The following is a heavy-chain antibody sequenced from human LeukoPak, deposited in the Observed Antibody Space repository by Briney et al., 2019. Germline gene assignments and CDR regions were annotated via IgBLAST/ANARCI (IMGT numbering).Heavy chain of an antibody. D-gene: IGHD5-18*01. V-gene: IGHV4-61*08. CDR1: GGSISSGDYY. CDR2: IYTSGST. CDR3: ARDVGGYNYGYSLDY. Sequence: SETLSLTCTVSGGSISSGDYYWSWIHQPPGKGLEWIGYIYTSGSTSYNSSLKSRVTMSVDTSKNQFSLKLSSVTAADTAVYYCARDVGGYNYGYSLDYWGQGTLVSVSS. J-gene: IGHJ4*02.